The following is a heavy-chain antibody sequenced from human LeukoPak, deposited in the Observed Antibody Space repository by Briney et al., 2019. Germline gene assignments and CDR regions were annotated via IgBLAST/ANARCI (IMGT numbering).Heavy chain of an antibody. CDR1: GFTFSSYA. CDR2: ISSSSSYI. Sequence: GGSLRLSCAASGFTFSSYAMSWVRQAPGKGLEWVSSISSSSSYIYYADSVKGRFTISRDNAKNSLYLQMNSLRAEDTAVYYCASRSGTTSLVDVWGQGTTVTVSS. CDR3: ASRSGTTSLVDV. D-gene: IGHD1-1*01. V-gene: IGHV3-21*01. J-gene: IGHJ6*02.